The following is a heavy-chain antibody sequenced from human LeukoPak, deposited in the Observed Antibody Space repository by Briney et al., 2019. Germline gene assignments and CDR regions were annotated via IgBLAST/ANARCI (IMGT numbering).Heavy chain of an antibody. V-gene: IGHV3-48*03. CDR1: GFTPSGYE. CDR2: ISRSGTAT. D-gene: IGHD2-21*02. CDR3: ARYCAGNCYEGMDV. Sequence: PGGSLRLSCAASGFTPSGYEMNWVRQAPGKGLEWISYISRSGTATLYADPVKGRFTISRDNAKNSLYLLMTSLEAEDTAVYYCARYCAGNCYEGMDVWGHGTMVTVSS. J-gene: IGHJ6*02.